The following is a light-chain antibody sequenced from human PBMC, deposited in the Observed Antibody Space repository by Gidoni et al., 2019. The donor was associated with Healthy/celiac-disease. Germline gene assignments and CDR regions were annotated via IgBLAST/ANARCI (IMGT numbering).Light chain of an antibody. Sequence: QSVLTQPPSASGAPGQRVTISCTGSSSNIGAGYDVHWYQQLPGTAPKLLIYGNSNRTSGVPDRFSGAKSGTSASLAITGLQAEDEADYYCQSYDSSLSVHVVFGGGTKLTVL. J-gene: IGLJ2*01. CDR1: SSNIGAGYD. V-gene: IGLV1-40*01. CDR3: QSYDSSLSVHVV. CDR2: GNS.